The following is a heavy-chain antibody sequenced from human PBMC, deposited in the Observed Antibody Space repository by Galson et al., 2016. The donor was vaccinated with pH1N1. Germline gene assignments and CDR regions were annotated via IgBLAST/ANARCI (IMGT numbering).Heavy chain of an antibody. CDR1: GGSVATNTYY. CDR2: IYYTGST. D-gene: IGHD3-22*01. Sequence: TLSLTCTVSGGSVATNTYYWGWIRQHPGKGLEWIGYIYYTGSTYYNPSLKSRVIISVDTSKNQVSLNLSSVTAADTAVYYCVRAYYDSSPRNWFDPWGQGTLVTVSS. V-gene: IGHV4-31*03. J-gene: IGHJ5*02. CDR3: VRAYYDSSPRNWFDP.